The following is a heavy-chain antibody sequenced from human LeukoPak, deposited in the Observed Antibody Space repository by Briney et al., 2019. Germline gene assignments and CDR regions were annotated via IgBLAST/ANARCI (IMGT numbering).Heavy chain of an antibody. CDR1: GFTFKTHA. J-gene: IGHJ4*02. D-gene: IGHD1-20*01. Sequence: GGSLRLSCAASGFTFKTHAMSWVRQAPGKGLEWVSVLTGDGGTYYADSVKGRFTNSRDDSKNTLFLQMNSLRAEDTAVYFCAKVKWKLIGYFDYWGQGTLVTVSS. V-gene: IGHV3-23*01. CDR2: LTGDGGT. CDR3: AKVKWKLIGYFDY.